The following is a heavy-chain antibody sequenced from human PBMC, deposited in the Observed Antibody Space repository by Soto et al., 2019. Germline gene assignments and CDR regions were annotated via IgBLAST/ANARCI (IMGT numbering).Heavy chain of an antibody. CDR3: AKPGLQRNYSHMDV. D-gene: IGHD1-1*01. Sequence: GGSLRLSCAASGFTFSSYGMHWVRQAPGKGLEWVAVIWYDGSNKYYADSVKGRFTISRDNSKNTLYLQMNSLRAEDTAVYYCAKPGLQRNYSHMDVWGKGTRVTVSS. CDR1: GFTFSSYG. J-gene: IGHJ6*03. CDR2: IWYDGSNK. V-gene: IGHV3-30*02.